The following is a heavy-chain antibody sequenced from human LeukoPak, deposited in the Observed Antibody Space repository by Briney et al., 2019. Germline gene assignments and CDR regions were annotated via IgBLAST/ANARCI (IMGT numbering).Heavy chain of an antibody. Sequence: SETLSLTCTVSGGSISSSSYYWGWLRQPPGKGLEWIGSIYYSGSTYYNPSLKSRVTISVDTSKTQFSLKLSSVTAADTAVYYCTPGPGGAFDIWGQGTMVTVSS. D-gene: IGHD3-16*01. V-gene: IGHV4-39*01. CDR1: GGSISSSSYY. J-gene: IGHJ3*02. CDR2: IYYSGST. CDR3: TPGPGGAFDI.